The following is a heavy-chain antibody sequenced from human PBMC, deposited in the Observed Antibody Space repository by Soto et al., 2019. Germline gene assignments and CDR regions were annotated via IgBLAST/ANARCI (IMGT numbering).Heavy chain of an antibody. J-gene: IGHJ4*02. D-gene: IGHD3-16*01. V-gene: IGHV3-23*01. CDR1: GFTFSSYA. Sequence: GGSLRLSCAPSGFTFSSYAMSWVRQAPGKGLEWISGISQNSGSIYYIESVRGRFTISRDNSKNTLFLQMNTLRVEDTAIYYCASYPWGTYRYFHYWGQGT. CDR2: ISQNSGSI. CDR3: ASYPWGTYRYFHY.